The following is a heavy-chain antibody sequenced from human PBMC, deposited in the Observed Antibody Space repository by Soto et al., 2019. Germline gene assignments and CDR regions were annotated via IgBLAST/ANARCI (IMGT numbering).Heavy chain of an antibody. Sequence: GASVKVSCKASGGTFSSYAISWVRQAPGQGLEWMGGIIPIFGTANYAQKFQGRVTITADESTSTAYMELSSLRSEDTAVYYCARWYSSSSGRGDYYYDGMDVWGQGTTVTVSS. J-gene: IGHJ6*02. CDR2: IIPIFGTA. CDR3: ARWYSSSSGRGDYYYDGMDV. D-gene: IGHD6-6*01. CDR1: GGTFSSYA. V-gene: IGHV1-69*13.